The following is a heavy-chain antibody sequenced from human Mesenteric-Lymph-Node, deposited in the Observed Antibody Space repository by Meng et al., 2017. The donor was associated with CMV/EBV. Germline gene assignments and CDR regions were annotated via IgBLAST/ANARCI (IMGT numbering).Heavy chain of an antibody. J-gene: IGHJ5*02. D-gene: IGHD3-9*01. CDR3: ARGLGYYDILTGYSNNWFDP. CDR2: INPNSGGT. V-gene: IGHV1-2*02. Sequence: ASVKVSCKASGYTFTGYYMHWVRQAPGQGLEWMGWINPNSGGTNYAQKFQGRVTMTRDTSISTAYMELSRLRSDDTAVYYCARGLGYYDILTGYSNNWFDPWGQGTLVTVSS. CDR1: GYTFTGYY.